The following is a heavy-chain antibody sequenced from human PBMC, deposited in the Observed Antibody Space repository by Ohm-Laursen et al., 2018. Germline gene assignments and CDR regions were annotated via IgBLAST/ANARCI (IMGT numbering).Heavy chain of an antibody. Sequence: SLRLSCAASGFTFSDYAMTWVRQAPGRGLEWVSGITGRSGNTYYADSVKGRFTISRDNAKNSLFLEMNNLRAEDSALYYCVRGGRYGNFWGQGTLVTVSS. V-gene: IGHV3-23*01. CDR3: VRGGRYGNF. D-gene: IGHD6-13*01. J-gene: IGHJ4*01. CDR1: GFTFSDYA. CDR2: ITGRSGNT.